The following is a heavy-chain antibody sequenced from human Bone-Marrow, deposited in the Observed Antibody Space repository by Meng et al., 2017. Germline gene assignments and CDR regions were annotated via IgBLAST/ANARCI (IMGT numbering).Heavy chain of an antibody. D-gene: IGHD6-19*01. CDR1: GYTFTSYY. J-gene: IGHJ4*02. Sequence: GRLVKSGAEVKQPGASVKVSCKASGYTFTSYYMPWVRQAPGQGLEWMEIINPSGGSTSYAQKFQGRVTMTRDTSTSTVYMELSSLRSEDTAVYYCARVQSSGWSPGYWGQGTLVTVSS. V-gene: IGHV1-46*01. CDR2: INPSGGST. CDR3: ARVQSSGWSPGY.